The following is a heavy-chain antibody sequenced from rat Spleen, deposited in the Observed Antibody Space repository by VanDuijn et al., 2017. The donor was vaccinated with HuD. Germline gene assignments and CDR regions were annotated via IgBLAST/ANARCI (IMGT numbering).Heavy chain of an antibody. Sequence: EVQLVESGGGLVQPGRSMKLSCAVSGLTFSNYYMAWVRQAPTKGLEWVASISHDGDNAYYRDSVRGRFTVSRDNAKSTLYLQMDSLRSEDTATYYCARHGWGYGVMDAWGQGTLVTVSS. J-gene: IGHJ3*01. CDR2: ISHDGDNA. CDR3: ARHGWGYGVMDA. V-gene: IGHV5-25*01. D-gene: IGHD4-4*01. CDR1: GLTFSNYY.